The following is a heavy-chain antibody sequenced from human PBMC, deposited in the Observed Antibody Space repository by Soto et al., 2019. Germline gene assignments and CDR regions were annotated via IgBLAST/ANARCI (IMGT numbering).Heavy chain of an antibody. D-gene: IGHD2-2*01. J-gene: IGHJ6*02. Sequence: QVQLVQSGAEVKKPGSSVKVSCKASGGTFSSYAISWVRQAPGKGLEGMGGFIPIFGTANYAQKFQGRVTITADESTSTAYMELSSLRSEDTAVYYCARDWDIVVVPAAVSYYYYGMDVWGQGTTVTVSS. CDR1: GGTFSSYA. CDR2: FIPIFGTA. CDR3: ARDWDIVVVPAAVSYYYYGMDV. V-gene: IGHV1-69*01.